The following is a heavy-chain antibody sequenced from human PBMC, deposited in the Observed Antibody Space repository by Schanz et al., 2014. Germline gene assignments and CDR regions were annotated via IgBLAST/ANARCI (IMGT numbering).Heavy chain of an antibody. J-gene: IGHJ4*02. CDR3: ARGPIPIQGVPMDF. CDR2: ISYDGNNE. D-gene: IGHD3-10*01. CDR1: GFTFSSYG. V-gene: IGHV3-33*05. Sequence: QAQLVESGGGVVQPGRSLRLSCVASGFTFSSYGMHWVRQAPGKGLEWVAVISYDGNNEDYADSVKGRFTISRDNSKDTLYLQMSGLTPEDTAVYYCARGPIPIQGVPMDFWGQGTLVTVSS.